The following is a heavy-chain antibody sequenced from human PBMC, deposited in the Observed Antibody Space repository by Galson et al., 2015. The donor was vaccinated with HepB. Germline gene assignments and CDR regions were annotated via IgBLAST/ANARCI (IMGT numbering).Heavy chain of an antibody. V-gene: IGHV1-18*01. CDR3: ARRLVKGLGYYYYYMGV. CDR2: ISAYNGNT. Sequence: SVKVSCKASGYTFTSYGISWVRQAPGQGLEWMGWISAYNGNTNYAQKLQGRVTMTTDTSTSTAYMELRSLRSDDTAVYYCARRLVKGLGYYYYYMGVWGKGTTVTVSS. CDR1: GYTFTSYG. D-gene: IGHD1-26*01. J-gene: IGHJ6*03.